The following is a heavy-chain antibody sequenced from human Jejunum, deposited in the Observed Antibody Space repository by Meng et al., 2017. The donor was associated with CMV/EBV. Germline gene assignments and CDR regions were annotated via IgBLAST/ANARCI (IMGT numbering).Heavy chain of an antibody. D-gene: IGHD1-26*01. J-gene: IGHJ4*02. V-gene: IGHV1-2*02. CDR3: AKDGGSYLDYYFDY. CDR1: EYTCIDYY. CDR2: INPNTGDT. Sequence: EYTCIDYYMHWVRQAPGQGLEWMGWINPNTGDTNYAQKFQGRVTMTRDMSINTVYMELTRLRSDETAVYYCAKDGGSYLDYYFDYWGQGTLVTVSS.